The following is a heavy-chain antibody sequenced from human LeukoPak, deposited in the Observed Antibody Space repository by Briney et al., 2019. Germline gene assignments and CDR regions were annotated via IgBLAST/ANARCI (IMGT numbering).Heavy chain of an antibody. CDR3: ARDNGSGSYYSTNAFDI. V-gene: IGHV3-33*01. Sequence: GRSLRLSCAASGFTFSSYGMHWVRQTPGRGLEWVTIIWSDGTNKYYADSVKGRFTISRDNSKNTLYLQMNSLRAEDTAVYYCARDNGSGSYYSTNAFDIWGQGTMVTVSS. CDR1: GFTFSSYG. CDR2: IWSDGTNK. J-gene: IGHJ3*02. D-gene: IGHD1-26*01.